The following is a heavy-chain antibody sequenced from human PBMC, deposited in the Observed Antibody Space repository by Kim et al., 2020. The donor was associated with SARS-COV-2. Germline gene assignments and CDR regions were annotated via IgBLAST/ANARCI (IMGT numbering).Heavy chain of an antibody. Sequence: QDGRAKFYLDSVKCRFTISRDNAKTSLYLQMTSLRAEDTAIYYCVRSVDSWGQGTLVTVSS. V-gene: IGHV3-7*01. J-gene: IGHJ4*02. CDR2: QDGRAK. CDR3: VRSVDS.